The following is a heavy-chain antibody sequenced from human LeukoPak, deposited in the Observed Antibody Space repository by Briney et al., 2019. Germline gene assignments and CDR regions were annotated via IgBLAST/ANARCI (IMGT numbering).Heavy chain of an antibody. V-gene: IGHV3-48*02. D-gene: IGHD3-22*01. CDR2: ISSSSSTI. J-gene: IGHJ1*01. CDR1: GGSISSST. CDR3: AKDSDYYHSSGYYYAYFQH. Sequence: ETLSLTCTVSGGSISSSTYYWGWIRQSPGKGLEWVSYISSSSSTIYYADSVKGRFTISRDNAKNSLYLQMNSLRDEDTAVYYCAKDSDYYHSSGYYYAYFQHRGQGTLVTVSS.